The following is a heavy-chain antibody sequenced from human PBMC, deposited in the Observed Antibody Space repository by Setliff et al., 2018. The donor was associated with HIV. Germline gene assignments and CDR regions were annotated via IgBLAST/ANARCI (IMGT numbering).Heavy chain of an antibody. CDR2: INPDTGGT. CDR3: ATSTSRFFWNGFYQGGFGSRNSHSFEN. Sequence: ASVKVSCKASGYTFTDYYIHWVRQAPGQGLEWMGWINPDTGGTNSAQRFQGRVTMTRDMSITTAYMELSSLKSDDTAMYYCATSTSRFFWNGFYQGGFGSRNSHSFENWGQGTLVTVSS. CDR1: GYTFTDYY. D-gene: IGHD3-3*01. V-gene: IGHV1-2*02. J-gene: IGHJ4*02.